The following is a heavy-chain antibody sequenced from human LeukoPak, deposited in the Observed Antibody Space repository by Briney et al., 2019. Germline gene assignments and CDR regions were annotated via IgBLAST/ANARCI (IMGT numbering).Heavy chain of an antibody. V-gene: IGHV4-38-2*01. J-gene: IGHJ4*02. CDR2: IYHSGST. Sequence: SETLSLTCAVSGYSISSGYYWGWIRQPPGKGLEWIGSIYHSGSTYYNPSLKSRVTISVYTSKNQFSLKLSSVPAADTAVYYCARVGITIFGVVIHYFDYWGQGTLVTVSS. CDR3: ARVGITIFGVVIHYFDY. CDR1: GYSISSGYY. D-gene: IGHD3-3*01.